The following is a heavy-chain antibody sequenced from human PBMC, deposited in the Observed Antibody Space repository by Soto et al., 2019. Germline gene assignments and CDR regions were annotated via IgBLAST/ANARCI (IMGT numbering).Heavy chain of an antibody. CDR1: GFTFSSYA. CDR3: ARIAVAGLYYFDY. D-gene: IGHD6-19*01. J-gene: IGHJ4*02. V-gene: IGHV3-30-3*01. Sequence: QVQLVESGGGVVQPGRSLRLSCAASGFTFSSYAMHWVRQAPGKGLEWVAVISYDGSNKYYADSVKGRFTISRDNSKNTLYLQMNSLRAKDTAVYYCARIAVAGLYYFDYWGQGTLVTVSS. CDR2: ISYDGSNK.